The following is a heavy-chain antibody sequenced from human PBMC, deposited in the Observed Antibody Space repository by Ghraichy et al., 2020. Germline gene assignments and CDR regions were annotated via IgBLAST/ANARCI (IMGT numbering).Heavy chain of an antibody. D-gene: IGHD3-22*01. J-gene: IGHJ6*02. CDR3: ASFDDSRPYYYGMDV. V-gene: IGHV3-11*01. Sequence: SCAASGFTFSDYYMSWIRQAPGKGLEWVSYISSSGSTIYYADSVKGRFTISRDNAKNSLYLQMNSLRAEDTAVYYCASFDDSRPYYYGMDVWGQGTTVTVSS. CDR2: ISSSGSTI. CDR1: GFTFSDYY.